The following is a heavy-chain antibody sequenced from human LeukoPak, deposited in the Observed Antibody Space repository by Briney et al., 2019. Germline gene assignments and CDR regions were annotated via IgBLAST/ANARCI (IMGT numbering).Heavy chain of an antibody. J-gene: IGHJ5*02. D-gene: IGHD6-19*01. Sequence: GRSLRLSCAASGFTFSSYGMHWVRQAPGKGLEWVSAISGSGGSTYYADSVKGRFTISRDNSKNTLYLQMNSLRAEDTAVYYCAKDAGRSGWYNWFDPWGQGALVTVSS. CDR1: GFTFSSYG. CDR3: AKDAGRSGWYNWFDP. V-gene: IGHV3-23*01. CDR2: ISGSGGST.